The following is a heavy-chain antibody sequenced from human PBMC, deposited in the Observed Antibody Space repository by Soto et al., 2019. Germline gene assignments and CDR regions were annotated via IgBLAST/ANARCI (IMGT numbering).Heavy chain of an antibody. D-gene: IGHD6-13*01. J-gene: IGHJ6*02. CDR2: ISYDGSNK. V-gene: IGHV3-30*18. CDR3: AKDLYSSSWYSALYYYYGMDV. Sequence: GGSLRLSCAASGFTFSSYGMHWVRQAPGKGLEWVAVISYDGSNKYYADSVKGRFTISRDNSKNTLYLQMNSLRAEDTAVYYCAKDLYSSSWYSALYYYYGMDVWGQGTTVTVSS. CDR1: GFTFSSYG.